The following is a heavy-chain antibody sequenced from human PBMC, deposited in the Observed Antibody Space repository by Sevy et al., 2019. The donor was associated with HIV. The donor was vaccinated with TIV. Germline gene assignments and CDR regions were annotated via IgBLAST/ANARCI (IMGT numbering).Heavy chain of an antibody. Sequence: SETLSLTCTVSGGSISSGGYYWNWVRQHPETGLEWIGYIYYSGNTYYNPSLKSRVGITIETSKNQFSLRLSSLTAADTAVYYCARGGNYGMDVWGQGTTVTVSS. CDR2: IYYSGNT. J-gene: IGHJ6*02. D-gene: IGHD1-26*01. CDR3: ARGGNYGMDV. V-gene: IGHV4-31*03. CDR1: GGSISSGGYY.